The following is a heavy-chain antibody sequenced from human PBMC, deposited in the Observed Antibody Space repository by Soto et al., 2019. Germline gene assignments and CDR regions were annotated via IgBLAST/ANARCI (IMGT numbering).Heavy chain of an antibody. J-gene: IGHJ4*02. CDR3: ARLIVSGYPY. V-gene: IGHV3-21*01. CDR2: ISSSSSYK. D-gene: IGHD3-3*01. Sequence: GSLTLSCAASGFSFSSYSMNWIRQAPGKGLEWVSSISSSSSYKYYAASEKGRSTISSHNAKNSLQLQITIPGAEDTAVYYCARLIVSGYPYWGQGTLVTVSS. CDR1: GFSFSSYS.